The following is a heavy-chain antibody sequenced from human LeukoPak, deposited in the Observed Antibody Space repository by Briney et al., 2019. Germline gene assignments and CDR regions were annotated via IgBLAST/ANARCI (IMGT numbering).Heavy chain of an antibody. D-gene: IGHD5/OR15-5a*01. CDR2: IRNKANSYTT. CDR1: GFTFIDHY. V-gene: IGHV3-72*01. Sequence: PGRSLRLSCAASGFTFIDHYMDWVRQAPGKGLEWIGRIRNKANSYTTEYAASVKGRFTVSRDDSKNSLFLQMNSLESEDTAVYYCARRNSVTQGLDNWGQGTLVTVSS. CDR3: ARRNSVTQGLDN. J-gene: IGHJ4*02.